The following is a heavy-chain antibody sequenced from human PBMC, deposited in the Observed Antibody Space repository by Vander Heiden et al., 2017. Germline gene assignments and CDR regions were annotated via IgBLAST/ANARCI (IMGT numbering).Heavy chain of an antibody. CDR3: AKDFRPHFDY. V-gene: IGHV3-23*01. CDR1: GFTFSSYA. Sequence: AASGFTFSSYAMSWVRQAPGKGLEWVSAMSGSGGSTYYADSVKGRFTISRDNSKNTLYLQMNSLRAEDTAVYYCAKDFRPHFDYWGQGTLVTVSS. CDR2: MSGSGGST. J-gene: IGHJ4*02.